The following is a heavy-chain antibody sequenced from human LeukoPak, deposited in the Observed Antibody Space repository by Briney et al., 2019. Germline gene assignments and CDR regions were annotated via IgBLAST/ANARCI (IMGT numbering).Heavy chain of an antibody. CDR2: TYYRSKWYN. CDR3: ATRYFDF. CDR1: GDSVSSSSAA. Sequence: SQTLSLTCAISGDSVSSSSAAWNWIRQSPSRGLEWLGRTYYRSKWYNDFAVSVNSRITINLDTSKNQFSLQLNSVAPEDTAVYYCATRYFDFWGQGTLVTVSS. V-gene: IGHV6-1*01. J-gene: IGHJ4*02.